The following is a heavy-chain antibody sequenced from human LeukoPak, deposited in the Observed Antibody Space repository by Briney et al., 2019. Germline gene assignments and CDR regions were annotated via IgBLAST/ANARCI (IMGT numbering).Heavy chain of an antibody. CDR3: ARGPLSSTRTSVYYYYMDV. D-gene: IGHD2-2*01. CDR2: INPNSGGT. V-gene: IGHV1-2*02. Sequence: GASVKVSCKASGYTFTGYYMHWVRQAPGQGLEWMGWINPNSGGTNYAQKFQGRVTMTRDTSISTAYMELSRLRSDDTAVYYCARGPLSSTRTSVYYYYMDVWGKGTTVTVSS. CDR1: GYTFTGYY. J-gene: IGHJ6*03.